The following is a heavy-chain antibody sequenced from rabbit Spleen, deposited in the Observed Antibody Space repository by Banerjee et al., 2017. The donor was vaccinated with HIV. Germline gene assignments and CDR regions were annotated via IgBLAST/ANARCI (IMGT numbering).Heavy chain of an antibody. CDR2: IDTVFGNT. CDR3: ARDTGSSFSSYGMDL. CDR1: GFDFSSYG. V-gene: IGHV1S47*01. Sequence: QEQLVESGGGLVKPGGSLTLSCKASGFDFSSYGVSWVRQAPGKGLEWIGFIDTVFGNTNYTNSANCRFTISSDNAQNTLYLQLNSLTAADTATDTCARDTGSSFSSYGMDLWGPGTLVTVS. D-gene: IGHD8-1*01. J-gene: IGHJ6*01.